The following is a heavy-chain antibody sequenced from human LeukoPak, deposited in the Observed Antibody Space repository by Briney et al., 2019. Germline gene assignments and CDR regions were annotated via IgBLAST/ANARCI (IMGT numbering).Heavy chain of an antibody. CDR2: IYHSGST. D-gene: IGHD5-24*01. V-gene: IGHV4-38-2*01. CDR3: ALAPDGFDH. Sequence: SETLSLTCAVSGYSISSGYYWGWIRQPPGKGLEWIGTIYHSGSTYYNPSLKSRVTISVDTSKNQFSLKLSSVTAADTAVYYSALAPDGFDHSGQGTLVTVSS. CDR1: GYSISSGYY. J-gene: IGHJ4*02.